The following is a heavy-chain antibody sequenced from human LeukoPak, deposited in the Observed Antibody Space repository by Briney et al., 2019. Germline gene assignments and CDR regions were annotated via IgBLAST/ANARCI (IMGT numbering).Heavy chain of an antibody. Sequence: GASVKVSCKASGGTFSSNAISWVRQAPGQGLEWMGGIIPVFGTTIYAQKFQGRVTITADEWTNTAYMELSSLRSEDTAVYYCARGGKSSQLLLLVGYYYYMDVWGKGTTVTVSS. CDR1: GGTFSSNA. CDR3: ARGGKSSQLLLLVGYYYYMDV. J-gene: IGHJ6*03. CDR2: IIPVFGTT. V-gene: IGHV1-69*13. D-gene: IGHD2-2*01.